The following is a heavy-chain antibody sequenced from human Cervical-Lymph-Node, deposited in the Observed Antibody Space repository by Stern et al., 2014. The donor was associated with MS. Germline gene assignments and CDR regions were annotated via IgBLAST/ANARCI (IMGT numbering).Heavy chain of an antibody. CDR1: GFTFDDYA. Sequence: VHLVESGGRVVQPGRSLRLSCAASGFTFDDYAMHWVRQAPGQGLEWVAGISWNGGHIDYADSVKGRFTVSRDNAKNSLHLQMNSLRTEDTALYYCSKDRVQGSSYYWYFDLWGRGTLVTVSS. V-gene: IGHV3-9*01. CDR3: SKDRVQGSSYYWYFDL. J-gene: IGHJ2*01. D-gene: IGHD1-1*01. CDR2: ISWNGGHI.